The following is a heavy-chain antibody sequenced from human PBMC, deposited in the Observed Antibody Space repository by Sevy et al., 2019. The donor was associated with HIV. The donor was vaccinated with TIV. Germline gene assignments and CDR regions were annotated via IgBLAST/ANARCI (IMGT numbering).Heavy chain of an antibody. CDR1: GFTFSSYW. CDR2: INRDGSEK. J-gene: IGHJ4*02. Sequence: GGSLRLSCAASGFTFSSYWMSWVRQAPGKGLEWVANINRDGSEKYYVDSVKGRFTISRDNAKKSLYLQMNSLRAEDTAMYYCARVILVRAAAGNDYWGQGTLVTVSS. D-gene: IGHD6-13*01. V-gene: IGHV3-7*01. CDR3: ARVILVRAAAGNDY.